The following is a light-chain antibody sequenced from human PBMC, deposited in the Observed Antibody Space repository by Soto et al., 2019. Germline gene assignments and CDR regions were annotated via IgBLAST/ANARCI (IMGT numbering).Light chain of an antibody. J-gene: IGKJ1*01. CDR3: QQYNSYSWT. CDR1: QSISSW. CDR2: DAS. Sequence: DIQMTQSPSTLSASVGDRVTITCRASQSISSWLAWYQQKQGKAPKLLIYDASSLEIGVPSRFSGSGSGTEFTLTISSLQPDDFATYYCQQYNSYSWTFGQGTKVEIK. V-gene: IGKV1-5*01.